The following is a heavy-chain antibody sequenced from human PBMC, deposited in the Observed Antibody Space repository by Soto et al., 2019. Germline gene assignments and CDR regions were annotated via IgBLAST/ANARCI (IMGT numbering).Heavy chain of an antibody. CDR3: ARDRYYYGSGRFRWYAP. CDR1: GGSFSGYY. J-gene: IGHJ5*02. D-gene: IGHD3-10*01. V-gene: IGHV4-34*01. Sequence: PSETLSLTCAVYGGSFSGYYWSWIRQPPGKGLEWIGEIHHSGSTNSNPSLKSRVTISVDTSKNQFSLKLSSVTAADTAVYYCARDRYYYGSGRFRWYAPWGQGTLVIVSS. CDR2: IHHSGST.